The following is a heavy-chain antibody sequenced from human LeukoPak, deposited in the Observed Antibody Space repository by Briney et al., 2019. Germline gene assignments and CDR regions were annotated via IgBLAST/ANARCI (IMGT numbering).Heavy chain of an antibody. CDR1: GGTFSSYA. V-gene: IGHV1-69*13. CDR3: ARDSARPVGATGPAFDY. Sequence: SVRVSCKASGGTFSSYAISWVRQAPGQGLEWMGGIIPIFGTANYAQKFQGRVTITADESTSTAYMELKSLRSDDTAVYYCARDSARPVGATGPAFDYWGQGTLVTVSS. D-gene: IGHD1-26*01. J-gene: IGHJ4*02. CDR2: IIPIFGTA.